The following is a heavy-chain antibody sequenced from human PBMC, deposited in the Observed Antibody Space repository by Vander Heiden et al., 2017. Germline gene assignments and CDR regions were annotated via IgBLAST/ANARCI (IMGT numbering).Heavy chain of an antibody. CDR2: LSGSGGTT. CDR3: AKNPTGGDCLDY. Sequence: EVQLLESGGGLVQPGGSLRLSCAASGFTFSSYAMNWFRQAPGKGLEWVAALSGSGGTTYYADSVTGRFTISRDNSKNTLYLQMNSLRDEDTAIYYCAKNPTGGDCLDYWGQGSLVTVSS. J-gene: IGHJ4*02. V-gene: IGHV3-23*01. CDR1: GFTFSSYA. D-gene: IGHD2-21*02.